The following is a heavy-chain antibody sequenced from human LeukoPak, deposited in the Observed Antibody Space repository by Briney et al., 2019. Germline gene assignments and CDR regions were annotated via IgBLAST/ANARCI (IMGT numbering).Heavy chain of an antibody. Sequence: PGGSLRLSCAASGFTFSSYAMSCVRQAPGKGLEWVSAISGSGGSTYYADSVKGRFTISRDNSKNTLYLQMNSLRAEDTAVYYCAKPVTTWMGEGLSFDYWGQGTLVTVSS. D-gene: IGHD4-17*01. CDR2: ISGSGGST. CDR3: AKPVTTWMGEGLSFDY. J-gene: IGHJ4*02. V-gene: IGHV3-23*01. CDR1: GFTFSSYA.